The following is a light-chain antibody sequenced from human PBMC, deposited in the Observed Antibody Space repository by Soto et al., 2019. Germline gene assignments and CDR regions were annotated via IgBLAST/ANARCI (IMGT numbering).Light chain of an antibody. CDR1: RSDVGGYDF. J-gene: IGLJ1*01. CDR3: CSYAGSYTYV. Sequence: QSVLTQPRSVSGSPGQSVTISCTGTRSDVGGYDFVSWYQQHPGKAPELMIYDVNKRPSGVPDRFSGSKSGNTASLTISGLQADDETDYYCCSYAGSYTYVFGTGTKLTVL. V-gene: IGLV2-11*01. CDR2: DVN.